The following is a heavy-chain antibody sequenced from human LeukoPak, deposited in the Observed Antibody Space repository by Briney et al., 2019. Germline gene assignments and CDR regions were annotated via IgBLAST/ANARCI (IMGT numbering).Heavy chain of an antibody. CDR3: TKDKNPITYSYDSSGYYADAFDV. CDR1: GFTFSSYA. Sequence: QPGGSLRLSCAASGFTFSSYAMSWVRQAPGKGLGWVSAISGSGGSTYYADSVNGRFTISRDNSKNTLYLQMNSLRAEDTAVYYCTKDKNPITYSYDSSGYYADAFDVWGQGTMVTVSS. CDR2: ISGSGGST. J-gene: IGHJ3*01. D-gene: IGHD3-22*01. V-gene: IGHV3-23*01.